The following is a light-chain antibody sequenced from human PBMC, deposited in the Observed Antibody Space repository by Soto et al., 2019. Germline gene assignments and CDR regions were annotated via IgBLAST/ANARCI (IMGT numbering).Light chain of an antibody. J-gene: IGKJ5*01. CDR1: QDISNY. Sequence: DLQMTQSPSSLSASVGDRVTITCQASQDISNYLNWYQQKPGKAPKLLIYDASNLETGVPSRFSGSGSGTDFTFTITSLQPEDIATYYCHQYDNLPTFGQGTRLEIK. V-gene: IGKV1-33*01. CDR2: DAS. CDR3: HQYDNLPT.